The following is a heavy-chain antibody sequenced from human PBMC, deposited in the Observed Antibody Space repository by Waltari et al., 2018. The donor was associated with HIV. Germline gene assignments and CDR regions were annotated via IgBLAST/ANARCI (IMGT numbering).Heavy chain of an antibody. CDR3: ARDRGRGLYLDS. CDR2: VRGDGKT. CDR1: GDSMSSTYC. Sequence: QLQLQESGPGPVKPSGTLSLTCAVSGDSMSSTYCWSWVRQPPGKGLEWMGQVRGDGKTNYNPSFASRVTISLDTYNKQFSLKVTSATAADTAVYYCARDRGRGLYLDSWGPGILVTVSP. V-gene: IGHV4-4*02. J-gene: IGHJ4*02. D-gene: IGHD2-15*01.